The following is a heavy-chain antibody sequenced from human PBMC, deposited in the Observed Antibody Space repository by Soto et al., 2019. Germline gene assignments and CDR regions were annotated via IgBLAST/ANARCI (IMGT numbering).Heavy chain of an antibody. J-gene: IGHJ2*01. Sequence: QVQLVQSGAELEKPGASVKVSCTASGYTFAGYYVHWVRQAPGQGLEWMGWINPNSGGTNYAQKFKGWVTMTRDTSISTAYMVLNRLRSDDTAVDYCARESVYGDSSDWCFDLWGRGPLVTVSS. D-gene: IGHD4-17*01. CDR3: ARESVYGDSSDWCFDL. V-gene: IGHV1-2*04. CDR2: INPNSGGT. CDR1: GYTFAGYY.